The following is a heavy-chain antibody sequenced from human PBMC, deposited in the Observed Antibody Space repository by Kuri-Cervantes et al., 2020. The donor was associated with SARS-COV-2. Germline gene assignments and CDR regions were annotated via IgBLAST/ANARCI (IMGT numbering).Heavy chain of an antibody. J-gene: IGHJ4*02. Sequence: GESLKISCGASGFTFSSYGMHWVRQAPGKGLEWVAVISYDGSNKYYADSVKGRFTISRDNSKNTLYLQMNSLRAEDTAVYYCARNLRGVPWTFDYWGQGTLVTVSS. CDR3: ARNLRGVPWTFDY. CDR2: ISYDGSNK. D-gene: IGHD3-10*01. V-gene: IGHV3-30*03. CDR1: GFTFSSYG.